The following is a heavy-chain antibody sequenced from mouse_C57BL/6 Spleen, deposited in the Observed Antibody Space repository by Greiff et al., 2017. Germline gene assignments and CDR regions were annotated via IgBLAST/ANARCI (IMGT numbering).Heavy chain of an antibody. J-gene: IGHJ2*01. V-gene: IGHV14-2*01. CDR3: ARERGYGNYFDY. CDR2: IDPEDGET. D-gene: IGHD2-1*01. Sequence: VQLKESGAELVKPGASVKLSCTASGFNIKDYYMHWVKQRTEQGLEWIGRIDPEDGETKYAPKFQGKATITADTSSHPAYLQLSSLTSEDTAVYYCARERGYGNYFDYWGQGTTLTVSS. CDR1: GFNIKDYY.